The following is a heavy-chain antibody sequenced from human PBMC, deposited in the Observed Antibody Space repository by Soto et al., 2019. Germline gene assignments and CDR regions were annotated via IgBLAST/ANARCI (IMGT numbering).Heavy chain of an antibody. D-gene: IGHD6-6*01. J-gene: IGHJ4*02. Sequence: QVQLVESGGGVVQPGRSLRLSCAASGFTFSSYAMHWVRQAPGKGLEWVALISYDGSNQYYAESVKGRFTVSRDNSANTLYLQMNSLRREDTAVYYCARDPHPDSTSRPDFDCWGQGTLVSVSS. CDR2: ISYDGSNQ. CDR3: ARDPHPDSTSRPDFDC. V-gene: IGHV3-30-3*01. CDR1: GFTFSSYA.